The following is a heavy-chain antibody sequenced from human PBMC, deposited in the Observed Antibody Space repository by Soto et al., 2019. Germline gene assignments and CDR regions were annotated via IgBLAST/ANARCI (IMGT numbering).Heavy chain of an antibody. J-gene: IGHJ6*02. Sequence: GGSLRLSCAASGFTFSSYWMSWVRQAPGKGLEWVSFITSSGSTTYYADSVKGRFTVSRDNVKNSLFLQMNSLRDEDTAVYYCARVAIASGGVIAVTYALDVWGQGTTVTV. V-gene: IGHV3-48*02. CDR2: ITSSGSTT. CDR1: GFTFSSYW. CDR3: ARVAIASGGVIAVTYALDV. D-gene: IGHD3-16*02.